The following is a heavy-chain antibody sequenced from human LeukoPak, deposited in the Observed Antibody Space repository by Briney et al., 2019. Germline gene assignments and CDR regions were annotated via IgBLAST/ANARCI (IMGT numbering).Heavy chain of an antibody. CDR1: GFTFSSYA. V-gene: IGHV3-23*01. Sequence: GGSLRLSCAASGFTFSSYAMSWVRQAPGKGLEWVSAISGSGASTYSADSVKGRFTISRGNSKNTVHLQMNSLRAEDTAVYYCAKSIYDSSGYYSDLDYWGQGTLVTVSS. CDR2: ISGSGAST. J-gene: IGHJ4*02. D-gene: IGHD3-22*01. CDR3: AKSIYDSSGYYSDLDY.